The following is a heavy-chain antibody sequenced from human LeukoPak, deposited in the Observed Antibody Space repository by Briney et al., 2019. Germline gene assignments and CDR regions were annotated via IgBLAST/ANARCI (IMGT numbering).Heavy chain of an antibody. J-gene: IGHJ3*02. V-gene: IGHV3-7*01. D-gene: IGHD7-27*01. CDR3: ARVVLGALDI. CDR2: IKQEGSEK. CDR1: GFRFSSYW. Sequence: GGSLRLSCAASGFRFSSYWMTWVRQAPGKGLEWVANIKQEGSEKYYVDPVKGRFTISRDNADNSLYLQMNSLRAEDTAVYYCARVVLGALDIWGQGTVVTVSS.